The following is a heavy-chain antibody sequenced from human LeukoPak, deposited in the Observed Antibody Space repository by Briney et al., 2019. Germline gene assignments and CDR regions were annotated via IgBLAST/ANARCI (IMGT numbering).Heavy chain of an antibody. CDR3: ARYYDSSGYSPIWY. V-gene: IGHV3-21*01. CDR2: ISSSSSYI. CDR1: GFTFSTYS. J-gene: IGHJ4*02. D-gene: IGHD3-22*01. Sequence: GGSLRLSCAASGFTFSTYSMNWVRQAPGKGLEGVSSISSSSSYIYYADSVKGRFTISRDNAKNSLYLQMNSLRAEDTAVYYCARYYDSSGYSPIWYWGQGTLVTVSS.